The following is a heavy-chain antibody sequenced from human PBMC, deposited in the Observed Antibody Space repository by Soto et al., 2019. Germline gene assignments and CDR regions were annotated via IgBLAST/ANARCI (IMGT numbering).Heavy chain of an antibody. J-gene: IGHJ4*02. CDR2: MNPNSGNT. D-gene: IGHD6-13*01. CDR1: GYTFTSYD. V-gene: IGHV1-8*01. CDR3: ARPVLAAAGRYYFDY. Sequence: QVQLVQSGAEVKKPGASVKVSCKASGYTFTSYDINCVRQATGQGLEWMGWMNPNSGNTGYAQKFKGRVTMTRNTSISTAYMELSSLRSEDTAVYYCARPVLAAAGRYYFDYWGQGTLVTVSS.